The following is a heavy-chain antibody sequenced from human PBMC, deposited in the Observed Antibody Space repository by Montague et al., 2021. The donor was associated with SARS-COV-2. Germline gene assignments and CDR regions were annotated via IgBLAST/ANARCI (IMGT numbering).Heavy chain of an antibody. V-gene: IGHV4-34*01. D-gene: IGHD3-22*01. CDR1: GGSFGDDH. CDR2: IRQSGRT. CDR3: ARGHLSFSVNVVVFTSASCYFDY. J-gene: IGHJ4*02. Sequence: SETLSLTCAVYGGSFGDDHWSWIRQPPGKGLEWIGNIRQSGRTNYNPSLKSRVTISVDTSKNQFSLKLTSVTAADTGLYFCARGHLSFSVNVVVFTSASCYFDYWGQGALVTVSS.